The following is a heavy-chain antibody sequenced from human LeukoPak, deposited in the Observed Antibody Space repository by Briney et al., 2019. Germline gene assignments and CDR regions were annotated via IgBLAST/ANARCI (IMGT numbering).Heavy chain of an antibody. J-gene: IGHJ4*02. CDR2: ISTRRDYI. D-gene: IGHD2-2*01. CDR3: ASPLFCPSTSCPWAH. V-gene: IGHV3-21*01. Sequence: GGSLTLSCAASGITFSSYTMTWVRLAPGKGLEWVSSISTRRDYIYYADSVKGRFTISRDNAKKSLYLQMNSLRAEDTALYYCASPLFCPSTSCPWAHWGQGTLVTVSS. CDR1: GITFSSYT.